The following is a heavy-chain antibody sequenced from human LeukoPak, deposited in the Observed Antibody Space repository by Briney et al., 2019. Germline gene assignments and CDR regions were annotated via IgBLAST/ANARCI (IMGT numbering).Heavy chain of an antibody. D-gene: IGHD3-10*01. V-gene: IGHV3-11*01. J-gene: IGHJ3*01. Sequence: GGSLRLSCAASGFTFSDYYMSWIRQAPGKGLEWVSYISTSGSTIYYADSVKGRFTISRDNSKNTLFLQMNSLRAEDTAVYYCAKDLWWFGEYDAFDFWGQGTMVTVSS. CDR3: AKDLWWFGEYDAFDF. CDR1: GFTFSDYY. CDR2: ISTSGSTI.